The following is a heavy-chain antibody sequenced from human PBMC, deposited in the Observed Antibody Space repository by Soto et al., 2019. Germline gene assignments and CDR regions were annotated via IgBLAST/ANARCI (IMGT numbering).Heavy chain of an antibody. D-gene: IGHD4-17*01. J-gene: IGHJ4*02. V-gene: IGHV3-73*01. CDR1: GFTFSGSA. Sequence: EVQLVESGGGLVQPGGSLKLSCAVSGFTFSGSAMHWVRQASGKGLEWVGRIRSESNSYAKAYAASGKGRFTISRDDSKNKAYMQRNSLKTEDAAVYYCTRGNGDSVRDYWGQGTLVTVSS. CDR2: IRSESNSYAK. CDR3: TRGNGDSVRDY.